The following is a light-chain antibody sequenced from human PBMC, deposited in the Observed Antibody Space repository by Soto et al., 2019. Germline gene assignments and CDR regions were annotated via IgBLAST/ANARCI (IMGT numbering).Light chain of an antibody. J-gene: IGLJ1*01. CDR3: SSYTSSSTEV. CDR2: DVS. V-gene: IGLV2-14*01. Sequence: QSALTQPASVSGSPGQSITISCTGTSSDVGGYNYVSWYQQHPGKAPKLMIYDVSNRPSGVSNRFSGSKSGNTASLTISGLQAEDDAYYYCSSYTSSSTEVFGTGTKLTVL. CDR1: SSDVGGYNY.